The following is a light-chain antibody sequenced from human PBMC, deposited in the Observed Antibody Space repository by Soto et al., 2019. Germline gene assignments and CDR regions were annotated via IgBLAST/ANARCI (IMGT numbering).Light chain of an antibody. CDR2: DVS. CDR1: SSDVGDYKY. J-gene: IGLJ1*01. CDR3: CSWTSSATYV. Sequence: QSVXTQPASVSGSPGQSITISCTGTSSDVGDYKYVSWYQQHPGKAPKLMIYDVSNRPSGVSNRFSGSKPGNTASLTISGLQAEDEADYYCCSWTSSATYVFGTGTKVTVL. V-gene: IGLV2-14*01.